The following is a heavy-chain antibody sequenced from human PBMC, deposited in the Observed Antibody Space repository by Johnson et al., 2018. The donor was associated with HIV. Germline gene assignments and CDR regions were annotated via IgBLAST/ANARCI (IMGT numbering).Heavy chain of an antibody. V-gene: IGHV3-7*05. CDR1: RFTFSSYW. J-gene: IGHJ3*02. Sequence: VQLVESGGGLVQSGGSLRLSCAASRFTFSSYWMSWVRQAPGKGLEWVANINQDGSEKYYVDDVKGRFTISRDNAKNSLFLQMNSLRVEDTAVYYCAGVKIAFDIWGQGRMVTVSS. CDR3: AGVKIAFDI. CDR2: INQDGSEK.